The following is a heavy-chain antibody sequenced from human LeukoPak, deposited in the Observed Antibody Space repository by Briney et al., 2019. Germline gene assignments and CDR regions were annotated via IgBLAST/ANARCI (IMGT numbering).Heavy chain of an antibody. J-gene: IGHJ4*02. CDR3: AKVPYSSSWFVFDY. Sequence: SGGSLRLSCAASGFTFSRYAMSWVRQAPGKGLEWVSAISRSGGRTYYADSVKGRFTISRDNSKNTLYLQMNSLRAEDTAVYYCAKVPYSSSWFVFDYWGQGTLVTVSS. D-gene: IGHD6-13*01. CDR1: GFTFSRYA. V-gene: IGHV3-23*01. CDR2: ISRSGGRT.